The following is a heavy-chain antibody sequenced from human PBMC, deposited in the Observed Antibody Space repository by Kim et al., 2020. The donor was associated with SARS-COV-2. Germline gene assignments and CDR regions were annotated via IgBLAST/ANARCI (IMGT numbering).Heavy chain of an antibody. D-gene: IGHD2-2*01. J-gene: IGHJ2*01. Sequence: RYSPSFQGQVTISADKSISTAYLQWSSLKASDTAMYYCARHVVPAAGFDLWGRGTLVTVSS. V-gene: IGHV5-51*01. CDR3: ARHVVPAAGFDL.